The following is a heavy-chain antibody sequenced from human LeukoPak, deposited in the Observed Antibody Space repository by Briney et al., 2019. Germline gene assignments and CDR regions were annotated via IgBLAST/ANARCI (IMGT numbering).Heavy chain of an antibody. CDR1: GGSISSSSYY. Sequence: ETLSLTCTVSGGSISSSSYYWGWIRQAPGKGLEWVSAISGSGGSTYYADSVKGRFTISRDNSKNTLYLQMNSLRAEDTAVYYCAKVDQYYYDPSGYWGQGTLVTVSS. V-gene: IGHV3-23*01. CDR3: AKVDQYYYDPSGY. J-gene: IGHJ4*02. D-gene: IGHD3-22*01. CDR2: ISGSGGST.